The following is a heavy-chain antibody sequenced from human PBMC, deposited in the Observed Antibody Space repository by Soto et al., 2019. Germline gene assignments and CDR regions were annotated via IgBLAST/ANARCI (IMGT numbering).Heavy chain of an antibody. CDR3: ARDRGGGSIFGGHYGMDV. V-gene: IGHV3-11*06. Sequence: PWGGLRVSCAASGFIFRDFYMSWIRQGPGKGLEWPSKISSSSSSTDYADSVKGRFTISRDNAKNSLYRQMSSLRAEDKAVYYCARDRGGGSIFGGHYGMDVWGQGTTVNVSS. J-gene: IGHJ6*02. CDR2: ISSSSSST. CDR1: GFIFRDFY. D-gene: IGHD3-3*01.